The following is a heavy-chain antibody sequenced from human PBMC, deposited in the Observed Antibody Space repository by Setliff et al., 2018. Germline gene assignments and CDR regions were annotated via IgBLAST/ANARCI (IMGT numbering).Heavy chain of an antibody. D-gene: IGHD6-13*01. CDR1: GGSINSGVYY. CDR2: IYHGGDT. V-gene: IGHV4-39*01. CDR3: ARGIAAALGPFDY. J-gene: IGHJ4*02. Sequence: SETLSLTCTVSGGSINSGVYYWGWIRQPPGKGLEWIGRIYHGGDTYYNASLKSRLTISVDTSKNQFSLKLSSVTAADTAVYYCARGIAAALGPFDYWGQGTLVTVSS.